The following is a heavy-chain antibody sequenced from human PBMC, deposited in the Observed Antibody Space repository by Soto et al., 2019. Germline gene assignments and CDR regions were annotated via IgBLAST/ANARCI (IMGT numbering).Heavy chain of an antibody. J-gene: IGHJ4*02. Sequence: QVQLVESGGGVAQPGGSLRLSCAASGFNFGTYFMHWVRQAPGKGLEWVAVSWYDGSNEYYADSVKGRFTISRDNSKNTLYLQMHSLRAEDTAVYYCARPLWTCGFGEVFDWWGQGILVTVSS. CDR3: ARPLWTCGFGEVFDW. CDR2: SWYDGSNE. D-gene: IGHD3-16*01. V-gene: IGHV3-33*01. CDR1: GFNFGTYF.